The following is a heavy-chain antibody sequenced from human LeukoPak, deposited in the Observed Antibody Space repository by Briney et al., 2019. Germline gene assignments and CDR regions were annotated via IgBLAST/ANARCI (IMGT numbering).Heavy chain of an antibody. CDR3: AKDSSIAAAGT. CDR1: GFTFSSYS. CDR2: ISGSGDST. J-gene: IGHJ4*02. V-gene: IGHV3-23*01. Sequence: GGSLRLSCVVSGFTFSSYSMSWVRQAPGKGLEWVSAISGSGDSTYYADSVKGRFTISRDNSKNTLYLQMNSLRAEDTAVYYCAKDSSIAAAGTWGQGTLVTVSS. D-gene: IGHD6-13*01.